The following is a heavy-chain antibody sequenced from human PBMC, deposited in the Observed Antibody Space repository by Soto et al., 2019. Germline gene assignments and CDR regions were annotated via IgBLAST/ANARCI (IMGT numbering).Heavy chain of an antibody. D-gene: IGHD2-15*01. J-gene: IGHJ5*02. V-gene: IGHV4-39*01. CDR1: GGSISSSSYY. CDR2: IYYSGST. CDR3: ARPLSTVVVAATSFLPHTFDP. Sequence: SETLSLTCTVSGGSISSSSYYWGWIRQPPGKGLEWIGSIYYSGSTYYNPSLKSRVTISVDTSKNQFSLKLSSVTAADTAVYYCARPLSTVVVAATSFLPHTFDPWGQGTLVTVSS.